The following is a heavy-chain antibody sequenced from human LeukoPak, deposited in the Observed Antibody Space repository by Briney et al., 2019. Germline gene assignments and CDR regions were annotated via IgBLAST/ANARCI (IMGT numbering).Heavy chain of an antibody. CDR3: ARGGDFWSGYSRGYYMDV. Sequence: GGSLRLSCAASGFTFSSYAMSRVRQAPGKGLEWVSVISGSGDSTYYADSVKGRFTISRDNSKNTLYLQMNSLRAEDTAVYYCARGGDFWSGYSRGYYMDVWGKGTTVTVSS. CDR1: GFTFSSYA. CDR2: ISGSGDST. D-gene: IGHD3-3*01. J-gene: IGHJ6*03. V-gene: IGHV3-23*01.